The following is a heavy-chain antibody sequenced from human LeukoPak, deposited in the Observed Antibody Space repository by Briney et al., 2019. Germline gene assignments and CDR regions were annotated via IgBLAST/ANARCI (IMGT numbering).Heavy chain of an antibody. CDR2: INPNSGTT. CDR3: ARYSWDAFDI. D-gene: IGHD2-21*01. CDR1: GYTFTAYY. Sequence: ASVKVSFKASGYTFTAYYMHWVRQAPGQGLEWMGWINPNSGTTNYAQKFQDWVTMTRDTSISTAYLELTRLKSDDTAVYYCARYSWDAFDIWGQGTMVTVSS. V-gene: IGHV1-2*04. J-gene: IGHJ3*02.